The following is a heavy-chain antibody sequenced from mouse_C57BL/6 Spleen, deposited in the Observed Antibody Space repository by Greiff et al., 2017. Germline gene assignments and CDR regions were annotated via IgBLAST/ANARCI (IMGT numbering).Heavy chain of an antibody. J-gene: IGHJ1*03. CDR2: IYPGDGDT. Sequence: QVQLKESGAELVKPGASVKISCKASGYAFSSYWMNWVKQRPGKGLEWIGQIYPGDGDTNYNGKFKGKATLTADKSSSTAYMQLSSLTSEDSAVYFCARFLRHWYFDVWGTGTTVTVSS. CDR3: ARFLRHWYFDV. V-gene: IGHV1-80*01. CDR1: GYAFSSYW.